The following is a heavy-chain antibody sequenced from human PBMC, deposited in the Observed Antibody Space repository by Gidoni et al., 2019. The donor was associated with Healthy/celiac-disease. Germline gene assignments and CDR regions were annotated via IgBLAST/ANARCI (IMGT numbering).Heavy chain of an antibody. CDR2: SRWNSGSI. CDR1: GFTFDDYA. CDR3: AKDTGGFLGAGMDV. Sequence: EVQLVESGGGLVQPGRSLRLSCAASGFTFDDYAMHWVRPAPGKGLEGVSGSRWNSGSIGYADAVKGRFTISRDNAKNSLYLQMNSLRAEDTALYYCAKDTGGFLGAGMDVWGQGTTVTVSS. V-gene: IGHV3-9*01. J-gene: IGHJ6*02. D-gene: IGHD3-3*01.